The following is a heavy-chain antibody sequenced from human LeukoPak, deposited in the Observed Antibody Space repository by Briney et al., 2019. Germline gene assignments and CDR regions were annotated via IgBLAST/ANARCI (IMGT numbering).Heavy chain of an antibody. J-gene: IGHJ4*02. CDR1: GYTFTSYG. Sequence: GASVKVSCKASGYTFTSYGISWLRQPPGQGLEWRVWISAYNGNTNYAQKLQGRVTMTTDTSTSTAYMELRSLRSDDTAVYYCARDYGDPGYFDYWGQGTLVTVSS. D-gene: IGHD4-17*01. CDR3: ARDYGDPGYFDY. V-gene: IGHV1-18*01. CDR2: ISAYNGNT.